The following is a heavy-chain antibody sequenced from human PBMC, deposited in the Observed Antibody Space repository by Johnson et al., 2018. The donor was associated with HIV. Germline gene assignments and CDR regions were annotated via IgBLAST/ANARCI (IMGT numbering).Heavy chain of an antibody. V-gene: IGHV3-43*01. CDR3: AKEGRDAFDI. D-gene: IGHD3-10*01. CDR1: GFIFDDYT. J-gene: IGHJ3*02. CDR2: ISWDGGST. Sequence: VQLVESGGVVVQPGGSLRLPCAASGFIFDDYTMHWVRQAPGKGLEWVSFISWDGGSTYYADSVQGRFTISRDNSKNSLYLQMNSLIAEGSALYCCAKEGRDAFDIWGQGTTVTVSS.